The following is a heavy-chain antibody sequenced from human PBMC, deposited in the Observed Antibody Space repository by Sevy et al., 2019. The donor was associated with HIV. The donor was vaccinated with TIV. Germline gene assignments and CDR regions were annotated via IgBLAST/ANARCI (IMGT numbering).Heavy chain of an antibody. D-gene: IGHD4-17*01. Sequence: GGSLRLSCAASGFTFRIYGMSWVRQAPGKGLEWVSSISGPGALTYYADSVKGRFTISRDNSKNTLFLQMNSLRAEDTALYFCAIGDEPATDYADYVPNGFDIWGQGTMVTVSS. CDR3: AIGDEPATDYADYVPNGFDI. J-gene: IGHJ3*02. CDR2: ISGPGALT. CDR1: GFTFRIYG. V-gene: IGHV3-23*01.